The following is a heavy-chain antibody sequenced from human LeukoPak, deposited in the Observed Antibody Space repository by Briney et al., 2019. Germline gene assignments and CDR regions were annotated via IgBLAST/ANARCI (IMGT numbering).Heavy chain of an antibody. D-gene: IGHD2-21*02. CDR1: GGSFSGYY. V-gene: IGHV4-34*01. CDR2: INHSGST. CDR3: ARVPGADCGGDCYWVDY. J-gene: IGHJ4*02. Sequence: SETLSLTCAVYGGSFSGYYWSWIRQPPGKGLEWIGEINHSGSTNYNPSLKSRVTISVDTSKNQFSLKLSSVTAADTAVYYCARVPGADCGGDCYWVDYWGQGTLVTVSS.